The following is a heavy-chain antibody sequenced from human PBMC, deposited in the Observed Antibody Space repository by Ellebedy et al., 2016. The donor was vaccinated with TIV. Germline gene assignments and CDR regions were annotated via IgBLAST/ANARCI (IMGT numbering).Heavy chain of an antibody. Sequence: GGSLRLSXAVSGFTFSNAWMSWVRQAPGKGLEWVGRIKSKTNGGTTAYAAFVQGSFTISRDDSKDTLYLQMNSLKTEDTGVYYCTTAYYHYAWGTYRYTPEGYWGQGTLVTVSS. CDR1: GFTFSNAW. J-gene: IGHJ4*02. V-gene: IGHV3-15*05. CDR3: TTAYYHYAWGTYRYTPEGY. D-gene: IGHD3-16*02. CDR2: IKSKTNGGTT.